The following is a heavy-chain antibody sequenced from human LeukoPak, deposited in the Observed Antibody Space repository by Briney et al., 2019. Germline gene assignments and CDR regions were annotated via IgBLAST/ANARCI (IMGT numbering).Heavy chain of an antibody. J-gene: IGHJ6*03. CDR2: IYYSGST. Sequence: SETLSLTCTVSGGSISSSSYYWGWIRQPPGKGLEWIGSIYYSGSTYYNPSLKSRVTISVDTSKNQFSLKLSSVTAADTAVYYCARALQTQRRGSGSYYYYMDVWGKGTTVTVSS. D-gene: IGHD4-11*01. V-gene: IGHV4-39*07. CDR3: ARALQTQRRGSGSYYYYMDV. CDR1: GGSISSSSYY.